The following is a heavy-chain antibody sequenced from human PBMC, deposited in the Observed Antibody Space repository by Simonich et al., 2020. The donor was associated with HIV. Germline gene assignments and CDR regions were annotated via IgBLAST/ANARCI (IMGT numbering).Heavy chain of an antibody. CDR2: SNPSGGST. CDR1: GYTFTSYY. Sequence: QVQLVQSGAEVKKPGASVKVSCKASGYTFTSYYMHWVRQAPRQGLEWMGISNPSGGSTSYAQKFQGRVTMTRDTSTSTVYMELSSLRSEDTAVYYCAREGSSWYYFDYWGQGTLVTVSS. D-gene: IGHD6-13*01. V-gene: IGHV1-46*01. CDR3: AREGSSWYYFDY. J-gene: IGHJ4*02.